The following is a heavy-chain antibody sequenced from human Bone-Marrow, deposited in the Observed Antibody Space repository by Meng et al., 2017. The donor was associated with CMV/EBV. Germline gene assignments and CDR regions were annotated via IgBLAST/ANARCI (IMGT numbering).Heavy chain of an antibody. J-gene: IGHJ4*02. Sequence: GGSLRLSCAASGFTFSNYEMNWVRQAPGKGLEWVSYISASGSTIYYADSVKGRFTISRDNAKNSLFLQMNSLRAEDTAVYYCARDSPPLDYWGQGTPVTVSS. CDR2: ISASGSTI. V-gene: IGHV3-48*03. CDR1: GFTFSNYE. CDR3: ARDSPPLDY.